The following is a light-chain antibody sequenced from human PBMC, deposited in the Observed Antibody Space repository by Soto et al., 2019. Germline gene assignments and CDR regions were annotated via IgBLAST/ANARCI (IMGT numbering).Light chain of an antibody. J-gene: IGKJ5*01. V-gene: IGKV3-15*01. CDR1: QSVSSN. CDR3: QQFNSYPIT. Sequence: EIMMTQSPATLSVSPGERATLSCRASQSVSSNLAWYQQKPGQAPRLLIYGASTRATGIPARFSGSGSGTEFTLTISSLQPEDFATYYCQQFNSYPITFGQGTRLEIK. CDR2: GAS.